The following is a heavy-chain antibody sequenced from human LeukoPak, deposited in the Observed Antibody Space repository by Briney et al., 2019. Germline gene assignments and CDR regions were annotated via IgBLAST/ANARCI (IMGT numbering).Heavy chain of an antibody. J-gene: IGHJ6*03. CDR3: AREGYCSGGSCLYYYYYYRDV. D-gene: IGHD2-15*01. CDR2: IYTSGIT. Sequence: SQPLSLTCTVSGGSLSSGSYYWSWIRQPAGKGLEWIGRIYTSGITNYNPSLKSRVTISVDTSKNQFSLKLSSVTAADTAVYYCAREGYCSGGSCLYYYYYYRDVWGKGTTVTVSS. V-gene: IGHV4-61*02. CDR1: GGSLSSGSYY.